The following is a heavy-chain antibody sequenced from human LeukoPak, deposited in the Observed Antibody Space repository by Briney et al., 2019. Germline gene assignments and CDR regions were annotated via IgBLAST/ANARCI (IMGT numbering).Heavy chain of an antibody. Sequence: PGRSLRLSCTASGFTFGDYAMSWFRQAPGKGLEWVSAISGSGGSTYYADSVKGRFTISRDNSKNTLYLQMNSLRAEDTAVYYCAKERVEAVVDPFDYWGQGTLVTVSS. D-gene: IGHD6-19*01. CDR2: ISGSGGST. J-gene: IGHJ4*02. CDR1: GFTFGDYA. V-gene: IGHV3-23*01. CDR3: AKERVEAVVDPFDY.